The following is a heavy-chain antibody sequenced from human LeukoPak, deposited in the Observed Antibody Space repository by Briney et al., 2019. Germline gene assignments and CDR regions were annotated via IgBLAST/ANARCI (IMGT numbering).Heavy chain of an antibody. D-gene: IGHD1-7*01. CDR1: GGTFSSYA. CDR2: IIPIFGTA. V-gene: IGHV1-69*05. J-gene: IGHJ2*01. Sequence: ASVKLSCKASGGTFSSYAISWVRQAPGQGLEWMGGIIPIFGTANYAQKFQGRVTITTDESTSTAYMELSSLRSEDTAVYYCARSSITGTTYIWYFDLWGRGTLVTVSS. CDR3: ARSSITGTTYIWYFDL.